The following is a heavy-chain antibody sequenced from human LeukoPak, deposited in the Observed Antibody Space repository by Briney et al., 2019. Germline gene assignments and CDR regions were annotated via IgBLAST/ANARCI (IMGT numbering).Heavy chain of an antibody. V-gene: IGHV3-15*01. D-gene: IGHD2-2*02. CDR2: IKSKTDGGTT. J-gene: IGHJ5*02. CDR1: GFTFSNAW. CDR3: GRYCSSISCYKPP. Sequence: GGSLRLSCAASGFTFSNAWMSWVRQAPGKGLEWVGRIKSKTDGGTTDYAAPVKGRFTISRDDSKNTLYLQMNSLKTEDTAVYYCGRYCSSISCYKPPWGQGTLVTVSS.